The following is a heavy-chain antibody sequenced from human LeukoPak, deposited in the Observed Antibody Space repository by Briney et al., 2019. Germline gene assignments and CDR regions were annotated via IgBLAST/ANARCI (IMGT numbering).Heavy chain of an antibody. CDR3: ARLVVGSGYGFDY. V-gene: IGHV4-34*01. CDR1: GVSFSGYY. CDR2: INHSGST. D-gene: IGHD3-22*01. J-gene: IGHJ4*02. Sequence: SETLSLTCAVYGVSFSGYYWSWIRQPPGKGLEWIGEINHSGSTNYNPSLKSRVTISVDTSKNQFSLKLSSVTAADTAVYYCARLVVGSGYGFDYWGQGTLVTVSS.